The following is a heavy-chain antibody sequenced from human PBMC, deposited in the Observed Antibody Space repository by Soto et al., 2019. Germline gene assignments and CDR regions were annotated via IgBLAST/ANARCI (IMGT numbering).Heavy chain of an antibody. CDR3: AKGNRIAARAQQRYIKAYYFDY. CDR2: ISWTSGSI. CDR1: GFTFDDYA. J-gene: IGHJ4*02. D-gene: IGHD6-6*01. V-gene: IGHV3-9*01. Sequence: EVQLVESGGGLVQPGRSLRLSCAASGFTFDDYAMHWVRQAPVKGLEWVSGISWTSGSIGYADSVKGRFTISRDNAKNSLYLQMNSLRAEDTALYYCAKGNRIAARAQQRYIKAYYFDYWGQGTLVTVSS.